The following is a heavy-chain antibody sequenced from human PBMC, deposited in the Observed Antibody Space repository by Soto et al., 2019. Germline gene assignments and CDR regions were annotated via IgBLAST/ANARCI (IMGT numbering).Heavy chain of an antibody. Sequence: SETLSLTCAVYGGSFSGYYWTWIRQPPGTGLEWIGEINHSGSTYYNPSLKSRVTISVDRSKNQFSPKLSSVTAADTAVYYCARSQTTVTSYDYWGQGTLVTVSS. CDR1: GGSFSGYY. CDR2: INHSGST. J-gene: IGHJ4*02. D-gene: IGHD4-17*01. V-gene: IGHV4-34*01. CDR3: ARSQTTVTSYDY.